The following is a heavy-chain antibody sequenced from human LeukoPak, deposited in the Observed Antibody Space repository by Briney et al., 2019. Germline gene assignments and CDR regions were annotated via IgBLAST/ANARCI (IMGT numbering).Heavy chain of an antibody. D-gene: IGHD3-9*01. CDR1: GFTFSSYA. CDR3: AKIPLRYFDWLSPTTFDY. CDR2: ISYDGSNK. J-gene: IGHJ4*02. Sequence: PGGSLRLSCAASGFTFSSYAMHWVRQAPGKGLEWVAVISYDGSNKYYADSVKGRFTISRDNSKNTLYLQMNSLRAEETAVYYCAKIPLRYFDWLSPTTFDYWGQGTLVTVSS. V-gene: IGHV3-30-3*02.